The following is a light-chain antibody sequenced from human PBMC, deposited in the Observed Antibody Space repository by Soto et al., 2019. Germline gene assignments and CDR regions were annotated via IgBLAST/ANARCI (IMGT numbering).Light chain of an antibody. CDR1: SSYIGAYNF. CDR2: DVN. Sequence: QSALTQPASVSGSPGQSITISCTGTSSYIGAYNFVSWYQQHPGKAPKLMLYDVNIRPSGVSNRFSGSKSGNTASLTISGLQAEDEADYYCNSWTTSTTMICGGGTKVTVL. CDR3: NSWTTSTTMI. J-gene: IGLJ2*01. V-gene: IGLV2-14*03.